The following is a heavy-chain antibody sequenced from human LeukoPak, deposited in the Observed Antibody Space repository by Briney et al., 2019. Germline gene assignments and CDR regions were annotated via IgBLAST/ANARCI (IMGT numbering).Heavy chain of an antibody. V-gene: IGHV1-69*13. Sequence: SVKVSCKASGGTFSSYAISWVRQAPGQGLEWMGGIIPIFGTANYAQKFQGRVTITADESTSTAYMELSSLRSEDTAVYYCARGDFWSGYPDYWGQGTLVTVSS. CDR1: GGTFSSYA. CDR2: IIPIFGTA. D-gene: IGHD3-3*01. J-gene: IGHJ4*02. CDR3: ARGDFWSGYPDY.